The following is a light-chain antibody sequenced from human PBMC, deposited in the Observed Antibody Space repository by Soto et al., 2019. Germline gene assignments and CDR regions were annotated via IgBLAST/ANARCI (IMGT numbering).Light chain of an antibody. V-gene: IGLV2-8*01. CDR1: SSDVGGYNY. J-gene: IGLJ1*01. Sequence: QSVLTQPASASGSPGQSVTISCNGTSSDVGGYNYVSWYQQHPGKVPKLMIYEVNKRPSGVPDRFSGSKSGNTASLTVSGLQADDEADYYCSSYAGSNSFVLGTGTKVTV. CDR3: SSYAGSNSFV. CDR2: EVN.